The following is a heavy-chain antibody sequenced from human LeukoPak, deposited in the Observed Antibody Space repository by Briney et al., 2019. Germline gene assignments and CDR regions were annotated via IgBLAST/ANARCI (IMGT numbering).Heavy chain of an antibody. J-gene: IGHJ5*02. Sequence: SETLSLTCTVSGGSISSYYWSWIRQPPGKGLEWIGYIYYSGSTNYNPSLKSRVTISVDTSKNQFSLKLSSVTAADTAVHYCARDLGFCSSTSCYPWFDPWGQGTLVTVSS. V-gene: IGHV4-59*01. D-gene: IGHD2-2*01. CDR3: ARDLGFCSSTSCYPWFDP. CDR2: IYYSGST. CDR1: GGSISSYY.